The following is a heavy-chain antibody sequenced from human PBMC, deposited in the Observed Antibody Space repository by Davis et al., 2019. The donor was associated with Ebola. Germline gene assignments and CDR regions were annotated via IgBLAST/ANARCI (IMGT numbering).Heavy chain of an antibody. CDR3: ARLKRSYYYYGMDV. CDR1: GGTFSSYA. Sequence: AASVKVSCKASGGTFSSYAISWVRQAPGQGLEWMGGIIPIFGTANYAQKFQGRVTITADKSTSTAYMELSSLRAEDTAVYYCARLKRSYYYYGMDVWGQGTTVTVSS. V-gene: IGHV1-69*06. D-gene: IGHD3-10*01. CDR2: IIPIFGTA. J-gene: IGHJ6*02.